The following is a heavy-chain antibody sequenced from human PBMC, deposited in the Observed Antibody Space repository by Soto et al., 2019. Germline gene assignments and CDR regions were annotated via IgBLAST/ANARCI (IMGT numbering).Heavy chain of an antibody. D-gene: IGHD6-19*01. J-gene: IGHJ3*02. V-gene: IGHV4-59*01. Sequence: SETLSLTCTVSGGSISSYYWSWIRQPPGKGLEWIGYIYYSGSTNYNPSLKSRVTISVDTSKNQFSLKLSSVTAADTAVYYCAREGQQWLGSDAFDIWGQGTMVTVS. CDR2: IYYSGST. CDR3: AREGQQWLGSDAFDI. CDR1: GGSISSYY.